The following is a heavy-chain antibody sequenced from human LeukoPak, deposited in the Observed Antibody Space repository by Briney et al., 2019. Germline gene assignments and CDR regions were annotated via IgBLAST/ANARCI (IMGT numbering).Heavy chain of an antibody. CDR1: GYTFTSYG. J-gene: IGHJ4*02. CDR2: ISAYNGNT. Sequence: ASVTVSCEASGYTFTSYGISWVRQAPGQGLEWMGWISAYNGNTNYAQKLQGRVTMTTDTSTSTAYMELRSLRSDDTAVYYCARDGKAYCSGGSCYQQTFDYWGQGTLVTVSS. V-gene: IGHV1-18*01. CDR3: ARDGKAYCSGGSCYQQTFDY. D-gene: IGHD2-15*01.